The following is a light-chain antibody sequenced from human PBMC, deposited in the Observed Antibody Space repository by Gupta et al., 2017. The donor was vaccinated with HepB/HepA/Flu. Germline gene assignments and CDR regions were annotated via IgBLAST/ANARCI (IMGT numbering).Light chain of an antibody. V-gene: IGKV1-5*03. Sequence: DIQMTQSPSTLSTSIGDRITITCRASQSIGSWLAWHQQKPGKAPKLLIYKASILQSGVPSRFSGSGSGTEFTLTISSLQPDDFATYYCQQDSMYPWTFGQGTKVEVK. CDR3: QQDSMYPWT. J-gene: IGKJ1*01. CDR1: QSIGSW. CDR2: KAS.